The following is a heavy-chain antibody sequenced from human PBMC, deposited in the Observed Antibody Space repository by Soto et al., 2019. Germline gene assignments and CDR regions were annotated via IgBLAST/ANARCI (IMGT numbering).Heavy chain of an antibody. V-gene: IGHV4-59*08. CDR1: GGSISSYY. Sequence: ETLSLTCTVSGGSISSYYWSWIRQPPGKGLEWIGYIYYSGSTNYNPSLKSRVTISVDTSKNHFSLKLSSVTAADTAVYYCARGGYDFWSGYYENYYFDYWGQGTLVTVSS. CDR2: IYYSGST. CDR3: ARGGYDFWSGYYENYYFDY. D-gene: IGHD3-3*01. J-gene: IGHJ4*02.